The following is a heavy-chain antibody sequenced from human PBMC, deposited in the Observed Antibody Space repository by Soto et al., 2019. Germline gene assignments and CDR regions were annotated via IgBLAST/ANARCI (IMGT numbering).Heavy chain of an antibody. V-gene: IGHV3-23*01. Sequence: GGSLRLSCAASGFTFSSYAMSWVRQAPGKGQEWVSATSGSGGSTYYADSVKGRFTISRDNSKNTLYLQMNSLRAEDTALFYCAKDRDSSGWYYALFDYWGQGTLVTVSS. CDR3: AKDRDSSGWYYALFDY. CDR1: GFTFSSYA. D-gene: IGHD6-19*01. CDR2: TSGSGGST. J-gene: IGHJ4*02.